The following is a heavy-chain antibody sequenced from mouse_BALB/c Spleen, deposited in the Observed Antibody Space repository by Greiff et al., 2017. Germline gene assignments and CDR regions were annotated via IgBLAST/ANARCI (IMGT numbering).Heavy chain of an antibody. CDR3: ARGGTTHYFDY. D-gene: IGHD1-1*01. V-gene: IGHV1-69*02. CDR1: GYTFTDYW. Sequence: VQLQQSGPELVKPGASVKVSCKASGYTFTDYWMHWVKQRPGQGLEWIGAIDTSDSYTSYNQKFKGKATLTVDESSSTAYMQLSSLTSEDSAVYYCARGGTTHYFDYWGQGTTLTVSS. CDR2: IDTSDSYT. J-gene: IGHJ2*01.